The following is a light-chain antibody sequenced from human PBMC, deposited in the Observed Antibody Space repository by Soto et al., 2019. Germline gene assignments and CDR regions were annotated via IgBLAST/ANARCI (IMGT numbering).Light chain of an antibody. CDR1: SSDICSYDH. V-gene: IGLV2-14*03. Sequence: QSALTQPASVSGSPGQSITISCGGTSSDICSYDHVAWYQQFPGKSPKLIIYAVNDRPSGVSDRFSGSKSGITASLTISGLQTEDEADYYCISYTDRQSYLFGTGTKVTVL. CDR2: AVN. CDR3: ISYTDRQSYL. J-gene: IGLJ1*01.